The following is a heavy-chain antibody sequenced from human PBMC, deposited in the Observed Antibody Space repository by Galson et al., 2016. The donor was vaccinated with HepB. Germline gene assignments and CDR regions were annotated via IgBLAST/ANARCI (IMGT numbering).Heavy chain of an antibody. CDR2: IYPTGNT. J-gene: IGHJ3*02. CDR1: GYTIISGEFY. CDR3: ARGDYGDYVEKAFEI. Sequence: TLSLTCSVSGYTIISGEFYWTWIRQHPGKGLEWIGYIYPTGNTLYNPSLKSRVTISMDASKNQFSLNLTSLTAAATAVYYCARGDYGDYVEKAFEIWGQGTRVTVSS. V-gene: IGHV4-31*03. D-gene: IGHD4-17*01.